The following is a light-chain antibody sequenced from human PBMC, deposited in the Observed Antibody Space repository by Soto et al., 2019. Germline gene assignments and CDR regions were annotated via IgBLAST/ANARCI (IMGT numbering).Light chain of an antibody. Sequence: DVVLTQSPLSLPVTLGQPTSISCRSSQSLVSSHGDTYLNWFHQRPGQSPRRLIYDVSKRDSGVPDRFSGSGSGTDFTLKISRVEAEDVGVYYGMQGTHWPPFTFGPGTRVDFK. CDR2: DVS. CDR1: QSLVSSHGDTY. J-gene: IGKJ3*01. V-gene: IGKV2-30*01. CDR3: MQGTHWPPFT.